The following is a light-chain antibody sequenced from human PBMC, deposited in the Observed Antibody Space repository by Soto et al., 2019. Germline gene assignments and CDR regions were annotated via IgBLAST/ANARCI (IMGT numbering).Light chain of an antibody. Sequence: DIQMTQSPSSLSASVVDRVTITCLASQSISSYLNWYQQKPGKAPKLLIYAASSLQSGVPSRFSGSGSGTDFTLTISSLQPEDFATYYCQQSYSPPQITFGQGTRLEIK. CDR2: AAS. CDR1: QSISSY. V-gene: IGKV1-39*01. CDR3: QQSYSPPQIT. J-gene: IGKJ5*01.